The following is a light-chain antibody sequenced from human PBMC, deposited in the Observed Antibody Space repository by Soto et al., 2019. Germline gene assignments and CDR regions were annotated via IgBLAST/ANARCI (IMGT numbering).Light chain of an antibody. V-gene: IGKV3-11*01. CDR1: QSVSNY. J-gene: IGKJ4*01. Sequence: EIVLTQSPATLSLSPGERATLSCRASQSVSNYLAWYQQKPGQAPRLLIYDASNRATGIPARFSGSGSGTDFTLTISSLEPEDIAVYYCQQRSNWPFLTFGGGTKVEIK. CDR2: DAS. CDR3: QQRSNWPFLT.